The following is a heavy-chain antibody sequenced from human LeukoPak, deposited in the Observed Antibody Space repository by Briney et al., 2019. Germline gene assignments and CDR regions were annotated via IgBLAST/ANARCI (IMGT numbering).Heavy chain of an antibody. Sequence: TSETLSLTCTVSGGSISSYYWSWIRQPAGKGLEWIGRIYTSGSTDYNPSLKSRVTISVDTSKNQFSLKLSSVTAADTAVYYCARDGTETYYDFWSGSPMDVWGKGTTVTVSS. D-gene: IGHD3-3*01. CDR1: GGSISSYY. CDR2: IYTSGST. J-gene: IGHJ6*03. V-gene: IGHV4-4*07. CDR3: ARDGTETYYDFWSGSPMDV.